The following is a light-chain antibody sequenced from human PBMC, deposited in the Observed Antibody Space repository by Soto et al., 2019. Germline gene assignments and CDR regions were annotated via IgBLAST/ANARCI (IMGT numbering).Light chain of an antibody. CDR1: QSLTNSF. J-gene: IGKJ5*01. CDR2: DTS. V-gene: IGKV3-20*01. CDR3: QQYGTSEII. Sequence: VLTQSPGTLALSPGERASLPCRASQSLTNSFIAWYQQRPGQAPRLLIYDTSSRASGIPDRFSGSGSGTDFTLTISRLETEDFAVFYCQQYGTSEIIFGQGTRREIK.